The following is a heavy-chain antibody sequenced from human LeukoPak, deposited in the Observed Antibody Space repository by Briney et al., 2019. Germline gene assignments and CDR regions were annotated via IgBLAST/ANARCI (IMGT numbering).Heavy chain of an antibody. CDR3: ARDQDSSSWYGYFQH. J-gene: IGHJ1*01. Sequence: PGGSLRLSCAASGFTFSSYGMHWVRQAPGKGLEWVAVIWYDGSNKYYADSVKGRSTISRDNSKNTLYLQMNSLRAEDTAVYYCARDQDSSSWYGYFQHWGQGTLVTVSS. D-gene: IGHD6-13*01. CDR2: IWYDGSNK. V-gene: IGHV3-33*08. CDR1: GFTFSSYG.